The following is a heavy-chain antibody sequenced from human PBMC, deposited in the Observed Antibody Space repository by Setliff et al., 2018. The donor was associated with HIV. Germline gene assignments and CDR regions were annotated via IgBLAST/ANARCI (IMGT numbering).Heavy chain of an antibody. V-gene: IGHV3-23*01. CDR2: ISGGFGFDT. J-gene: IGHJ5*02. CDR3: AKDAVQGNKRSDRFDH. D-gene: IGHD6-19*01. Sequence: GGSLRLSCEASGFTFDNYGMTWVRQAPGKGLEWVSGISGGFGFDTDYADSVKGRFTISRDRSKNTLYLQMNSLRVEDTAVYYCAKDAVQGNKRSDRFDHWGQGVLVTVSS. CDR1: GFTFDNYG.